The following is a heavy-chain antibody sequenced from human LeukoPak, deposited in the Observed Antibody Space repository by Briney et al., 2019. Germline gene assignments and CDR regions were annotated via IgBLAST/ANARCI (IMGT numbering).Heavy chain of an antibody. J-gene: IGHJ3*02. D-gene: IGHD3-16*01. CDR2: FSASDGST. V-gene: IGHV3-23*01. CDR1: GFTFSAFG. Sequence: GGSLRLSCAASGFTFSAFGMTWVRQAPGKGLEWVSGFSASDGSTYYADSVKGRFTISRDNSKNTLYLQMNSLRVEDTALYYCAKDFYRWGEFDAFDNWGQGKMVTVSS. CDR3: AKDFYRWGEFDAFDN.